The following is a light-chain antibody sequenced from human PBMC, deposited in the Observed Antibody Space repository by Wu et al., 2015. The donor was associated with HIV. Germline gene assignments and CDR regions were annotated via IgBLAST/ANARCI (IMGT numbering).Light chain of an antibody. V-gene: IGKV1-9*01. Sequence: DIQMTQSPSSLSASVGDRVTITCRASQGISSSLAWYQQEPGKAPKLLIYAASTLQSGVPSRFSGSGSGTEFTLTISSLQPEDFATYYCLQLNSYPPYTFGQGTKLEIK. CDR2: AAS. CDR3: LQLNSYPPYT. J-gene: IGKJ2*01. CDR1: QGISSS.